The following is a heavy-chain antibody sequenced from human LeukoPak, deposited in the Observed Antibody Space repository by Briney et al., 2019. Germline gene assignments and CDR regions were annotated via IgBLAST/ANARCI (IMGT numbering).Heavy chain of an antibody. CDR2: INHSGST. D-gene: IGHD3-9*01. V-gene: IGHV4-34*01. CDR1: GGSFSGYY. J-gene: IGHJ4*02. CDR3: ARNDILTGYYNRGFDY. Sequence: PSETLSLTCAAYGGSFSGYYWSWIRQPPGKGLEWIGEINHSGSTNYNPSLKSRVTISVDTSKNQFSLKLSSVTAADTAVYYCARNDILTGYYNRGFDYWGQGTLVTVSS.